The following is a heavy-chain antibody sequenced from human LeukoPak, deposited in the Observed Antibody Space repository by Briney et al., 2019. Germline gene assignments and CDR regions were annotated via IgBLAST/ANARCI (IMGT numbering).Heavy chain of an antibody. CDR2: IRSKANNYAT. CDR1: GFTFSGSA. D-gene: IGHD1-26*01. J-gene: IGHJ6*02. Sequence: GGSLRLSCAASGFTFSGSAIHWVRQASGEGLEWVGRIRSKANNYATAYATSVKGRFTLSRDDSNNTAYLQMNSLKTEDTAVYFCIRGAASGSYYGLDVWGQGATVTVSS. CDR3: IRGAASGSYYGLDV. V-gene: IGHV3-73*01.